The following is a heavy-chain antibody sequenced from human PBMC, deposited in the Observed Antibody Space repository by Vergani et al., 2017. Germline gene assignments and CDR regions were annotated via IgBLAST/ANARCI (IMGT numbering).Heavy chain of an antibody. D-gene: IGHD3-3*01. Sequence: EVQLVESGGGLVQPGGSLRLSCAASGFTFSSYSMNWVRQAPGKGLEWVSYISSSSSTIYYADSVKGRFTISRDNAKNTLYLQMNSLRAEDTAVYYCAKEFYGVTIFGVVIPGYMDVWGKGTTVTVSS. CDR1: GFTFSSYS. CDR2: ISSSSSTI. CDR3: AKEFYGVTIFGVVIPGYMDV. V-gene: IGHV3-48*01. J-gene: IGHJ6*03.